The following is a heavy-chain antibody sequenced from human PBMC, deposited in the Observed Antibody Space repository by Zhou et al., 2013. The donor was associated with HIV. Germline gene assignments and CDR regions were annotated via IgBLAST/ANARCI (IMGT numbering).Heavy chain of an antibody. CDR1: GDTFSYYG. V-gene: IGHV1-69*13. CDR2: IIPIFGTA. Sequence: QVRLVQSGTEVKKPGSSVKVSCKASGDTFSYYGISWVRQAPGQGLEWVGRIIPIFGTADYAEKFQGRVTIIADEFTSTVYMEVSSLTSEDTAIYYCARDIHYDSSGYYGTEGFWGQGTLVTVSS. CDR3: ARDIHYDSSGYYGTEGF. J-gene: IGHJ4*02. D-gene: IGHD3-22*01.